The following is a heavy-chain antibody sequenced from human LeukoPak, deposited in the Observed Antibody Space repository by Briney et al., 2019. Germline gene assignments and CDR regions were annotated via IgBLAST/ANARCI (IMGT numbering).Heavy chain of an antibody. D-gene: IGHD4-17*01. CDR1: GGSISSSNW. CDR2: IYHSGST. Sequence: SGTLSLTCAVSGGSISSSNWWSWVRQPPGKGLEWIGEIYHSGSTNYNPSLKSRVTISVDKSKNQFSLKLSSVTAADTAVYYCARAVTHYYYGMDVWGQGTTVTVSS. CDR3: ARAVTHYYYGMDV. V-gene: IGHV4-4*02. J-gene: IGHJ6*02.